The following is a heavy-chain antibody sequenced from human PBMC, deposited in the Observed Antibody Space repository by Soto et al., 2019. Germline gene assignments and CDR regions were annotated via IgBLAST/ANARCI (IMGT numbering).Heavy chain of an antibody. CDR1: GFSFRDAW. CDR2: IKSRAAGGAI. J-gene: IGHJ3*01. CDR3: TTDGSFGGVVVAFHL. D-gene: IGHD3-10*01. V-gene: IGHV3-15*07. Sequence: EVQMVESGGGLVKPGGSLRLSCAVSGFSFRDAWMNWVRQAPGKGLEWVGRIKSRAAGGAIDYAAPVKGRFTISRDDSEDTLYLQINSLKTEDTAMYYCTTDGSFGGVVVAFHLWGHGTKLSVSS.